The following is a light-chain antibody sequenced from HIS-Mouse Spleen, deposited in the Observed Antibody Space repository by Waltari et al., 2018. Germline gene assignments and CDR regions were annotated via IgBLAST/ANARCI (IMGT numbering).Light chain of an antibody. CDR3: YSTDSSGNHRV. CDR2: EDS. J-gene: IGLJ2*01. V-gene: IGLV3-10*01. Sequence: SYELTQPPSVSVSPGQTARITCSADALPKKYAYWYQQKSGQAPVLVIYEDSKRPSGIPESFSGSSSGTMATLTISGAQVEDEADYYCYSTDSSGNHRVFGGGTKLTVL. CDR1: ALPKKY.